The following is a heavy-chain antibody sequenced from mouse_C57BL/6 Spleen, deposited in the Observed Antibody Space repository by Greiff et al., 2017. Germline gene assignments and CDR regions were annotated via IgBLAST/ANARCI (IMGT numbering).Heavy chain of an antibody. V-gene: IGHV5-17*01. J-gene: IGHJ4*01. CDR2: ISSGSSTI. Sequence: EVNVVESGGGLVKPGGSLKLSCAASGFTFSDYGMHWVRQAPEKGLEWVAYISSGSSTIYYADTVKGRFTISRDNAKNTLFLQMTSLRSEDTAMYYCARPIYYDYDGYAMDYWGQGTSVTVSS. CDR3: ARPIYYDYDGYAMDY. CDR1: GFTFSDYG. D-gene: IGHD2-4*01.